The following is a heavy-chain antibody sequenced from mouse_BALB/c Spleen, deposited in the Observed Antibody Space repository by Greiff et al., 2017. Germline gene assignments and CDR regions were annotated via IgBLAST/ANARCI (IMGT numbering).Heavy chain of an antibody. Sequence: DVMLVESGGGLVQPGGSRKLSCAASGFTFSSFGMHWVRQAPEKGLEWVAYISSGSSTIYYADTVKGRFTISRDNPKNTLFLQMTSLRSEDTAMYYCARSARGLDYWGQGTTLTVSS. D-gene: IGHD3-3*01. CDR2: ISSGSSTI. CDR1: GFTFSSFG. CDR3: ARSARGLDY. J-gene: IGHJ2*01. V-gene: IGHV5-17*02.